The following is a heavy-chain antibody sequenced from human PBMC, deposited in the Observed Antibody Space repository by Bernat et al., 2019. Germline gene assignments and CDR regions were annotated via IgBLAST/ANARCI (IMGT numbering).Heavy chain of an antibody. CDR2: TSYDGNYK. Sequence: QVQLAESGGGVVLPGRSLTLSCATSGFTFSNYGIHWVRQAPGKGLEWVAFTSYDGNYKYYADAVKGRITISRETSNNTVILQMNSLRGEDTAVYFCARDRTVGATAQDFWGQGTLVTISS. V-gene: IGHV3-30*03. D-gene: IGHD1-26*01. J-gene: IGHJ4*02. CDR3: ARDRTVGATAQDF. CDR1: GFTFSNYG.